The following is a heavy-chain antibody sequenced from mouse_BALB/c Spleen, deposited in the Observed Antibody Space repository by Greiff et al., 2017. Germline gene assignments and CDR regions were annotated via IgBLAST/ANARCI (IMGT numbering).Heavy chain of an antibody. V-gene: IGHV5-12-1*01. CDR2: ISSGGGST. J-gene: IGHJ2*01. CDR3: ARRFTTADYFDY. CDR1: GFAFSSYD. D-gene: IGHD1-2*01. Sequence: EVMLVESGGGLVKPGGSLKLSCAASGFAFSSYDMSWVRQTPEKRLEWVAYISSGGGSTYYPDTVKGRFTISRDNAKNTLYLQMSSLKSEDTAMYYCARRFTTADYFDYWGQGTTLTVSS.